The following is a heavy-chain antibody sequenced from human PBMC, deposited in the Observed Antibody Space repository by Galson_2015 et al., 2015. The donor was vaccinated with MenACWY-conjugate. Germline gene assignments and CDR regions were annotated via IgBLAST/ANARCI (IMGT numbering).Heavy chain of an antibody. V-gene: IGHV3-23*01. D-gene: IGHD3-16*01. CDR2: INTWGNYR. Sequence: SLRLSCAVSGFTFSSHAMNWVRQAPGKGLEWVSGINTWGNYRYYADSVKGRFTVSRDKSNNTLFLQLNSLRAEDTAVYYCAKVGLMGAPTLYYLDYWGQGTLVIVSS. CDR1: GFTFSSHA. J-gene: IGHJ4*02. CDR3: AKVGLMGAPTLYYLDY.